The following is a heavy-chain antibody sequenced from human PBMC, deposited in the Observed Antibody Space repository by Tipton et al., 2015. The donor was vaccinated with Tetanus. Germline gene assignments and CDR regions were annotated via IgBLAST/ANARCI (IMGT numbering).Heavy chain of an antibody. J-gene: IGHJ6*02. CDR3: ARDHLAVAGYTYISYGMDV. D-gene: IGHD6-19*01. V-gene: IGHV1-69*01. CDR1: GGTFSSYA. CDR2: IIPIFGTA. Sequence: QLVQSGPEVKKPGSSVKVSCKASGGTFSSYAISWVRQASGQGLEWMGGIIPIFGTANYAQKFQGRVTITADESTSTAYMELSSLRSEDTAVYYCARDHLAVAGYTYISYGMDVWGQGTTVTVSS.